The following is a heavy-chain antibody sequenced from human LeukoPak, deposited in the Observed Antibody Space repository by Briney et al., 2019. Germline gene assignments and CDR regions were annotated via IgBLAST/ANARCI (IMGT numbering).Heavy chain of an antibody. CDR1: GFTVSSNY. CDR3: AKGNFLRAYSAFDY. J-gene: IGHJ4*02. CDR2: ISSSGSPI. V-gene: IGHV3-11*01. D-gene: IGHD5-12*01. Sequence: GGSLRLSCAASGFTVSSNYMSWIRQAPGKGLEWVSYISSSGSPIYYADSVKGRFTISRDNAKNSLYLQMNSLRAEDTAVYYCAKGNFLRAYSAFDYWGQGTLVTVSS.